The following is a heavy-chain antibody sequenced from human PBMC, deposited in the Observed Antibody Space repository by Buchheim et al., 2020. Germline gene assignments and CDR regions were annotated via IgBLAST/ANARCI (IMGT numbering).Heavy chain of an antibody. CDR1: GFTFSSYG. CDR3: AKERQWPNWFDP. Sequence: QVQLVESGGGVVQPGRSLRLSCAASGFTFSSYGMHWVRQAPGKGLEWVAVISYDGSNKYYADSVKGRFTISRDNSKNTLYLQMNSLRAEDTAVYYCAKERQWPNWFDPWGQGTL. D-gene: IGHD6-19*01. CDR2: ISYDGSNK. V-gene: IGHV3-30*18. J-gene: IGHJ5*02.